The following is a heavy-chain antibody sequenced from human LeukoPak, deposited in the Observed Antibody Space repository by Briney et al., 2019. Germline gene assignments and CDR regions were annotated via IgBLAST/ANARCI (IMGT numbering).Heavy chain of an antibody. D-gene: IGHD3-3*01. J-gene: IGHJ4*02. Sequence: GASVKVSCKASGYTFTGYYMHWVRQAPGQGLEWMGWINPNSGGTNYVQKFQGRVTMTRDTSISTAYMELSRLRSDDTAVYYCARGRLSHYDFWSGYYEDFDYWGQGTLVTVSS. CDR2: INPNSGGT. CDR1: GYTFTGYY. V-gene: IGHV1-2*02. CDR3: ARGRLSHYDFWSGYYEDFDY.